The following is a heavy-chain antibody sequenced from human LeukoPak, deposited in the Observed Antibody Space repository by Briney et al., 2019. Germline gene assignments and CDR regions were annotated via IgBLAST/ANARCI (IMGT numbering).Heavy chain of an antibody. CDR3: ARLEVGATILFDY. Sequence: GGSLRLSCAASGFTFSSYAMRWVRQAPGKGLEWVAVISYDGSNKYYADSVKGRFTISRDNSKNTLYLQMNSLRAEGTAVYYCARLEVGATILFDYWGQGTLVTVSS. J-gene: IGHJ4*02. CDR1: GFTFSSYA. V-gene: IGHV3-30*14. CDR2: ISYDGSNK. D-gene: IGHD1-26*01.